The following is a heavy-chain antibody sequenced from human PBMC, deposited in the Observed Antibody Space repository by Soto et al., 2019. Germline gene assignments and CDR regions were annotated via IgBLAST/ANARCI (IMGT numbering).Heavy chain of an antibody. CDR2: IIGSGVST. J-gene: IGHJ4*02. V-gene: IGHV3-23*01. CDR3: AKGATGTPPPFGTWNPYFDY. Sequence: PGGSLRLSCAASGFTFSSYAMSWFRKAPGKGLEWVSSIIGSGVSTYYADSVKGRFSIARDNSKNTLSLQTNSLSAESTAVYYCAKGATGTPPPFGTWNPYFDYWGQGTLVTVSS. D-gene: IGHD1-1*01. CDR1: GFTFSSYA.